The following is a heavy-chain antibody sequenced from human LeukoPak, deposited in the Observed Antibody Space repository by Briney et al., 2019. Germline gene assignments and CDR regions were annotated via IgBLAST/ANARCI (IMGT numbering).Heavy chain of an antibody. J-gene: IGHJ4*02. CDR2: FDPEDAET. CDR3: SAFARGFIRGIPVAGYFNF. V-gene: IGHV1-24*01. Sequence: ASVKVSCKVSGKPLSELAVHWVRQSPTQGLEWMGGFDPEDAETVYTQKFQGRITMTEDKSTDTAYMELSGLRSEDSAVYFCSAFARGFIRGIPVAGYFNFWGPGTLVTVSS. CDR1: GKPLSELA. D-gene: IGHD6-19*01.